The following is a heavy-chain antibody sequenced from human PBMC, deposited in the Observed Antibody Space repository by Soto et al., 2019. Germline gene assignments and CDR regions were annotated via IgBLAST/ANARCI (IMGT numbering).Heavy chain of an antibody. CDR2: ISYDGSNK. V-gene: IGHV3-30*18. J-gene: IGHJ5*02. CDR1: GFNFRNYG. D-gene: IGHD3-10*01. Sequence: QVQLVESGGGVVQSGRSLRLSCAASGFNFRNYGMHWIRQTPGKGLEWVAVISYDGSNKYYTDSVQGRFTISRDNSKNTLYLQMNSLRAEDTAVYYCAKDSHYISGSYGGFDPWGQGTLVTVSS. CDR3: AKDSHYISGSYGGFDP.